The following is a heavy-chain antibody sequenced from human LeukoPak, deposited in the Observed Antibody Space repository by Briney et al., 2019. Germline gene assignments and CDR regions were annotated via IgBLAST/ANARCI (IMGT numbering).Heavy chain of an antibody. CDR2: IYPGDSNT. CDR1: GYSFTNFW. Sequence: GESLKISCKGSGYSFTNFWIAWVRQMPGKGLEWMGIIYPGDSNTRCSPSFQGQVTISADKSISTAYLQWSSLKASDTAMYYCARPQYYYDSSGYHPNDAFDIWGQGTMVTVSS. CDR3: ARPQYYYDSSGYHPNDAFDI. J-gene: IGHJ3*02. D-gene: IGHD3-22*01. V-gene: IGHV5-51*01.